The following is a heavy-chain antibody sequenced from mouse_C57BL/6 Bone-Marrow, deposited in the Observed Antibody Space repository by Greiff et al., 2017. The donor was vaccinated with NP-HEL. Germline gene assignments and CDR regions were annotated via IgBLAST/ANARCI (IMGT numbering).Heavy chain of an antibody. D-gene: IGHD2-4*01. V-gene: IGHV1-19*01. CDR3: ARGYDYDVDYAMDY. Sequence: EVQLQQSGPVLVKPGASVKMSCKASGYTFTDYYMNWVKQSHGKSLEWIGVINPYNGGTSYNQKFKGKATLTVDKSSSTAYMELNSLTSEDSAVYYCARGYDYDVDYAMDYWGQGTSVTVSS. CDR2: INPYNGGT. J-gene: IGHJ4*01. CDR1: GYTFTDYY.